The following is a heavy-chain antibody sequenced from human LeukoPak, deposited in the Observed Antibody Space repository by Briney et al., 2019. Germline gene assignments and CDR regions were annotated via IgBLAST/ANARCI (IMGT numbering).Heavy chain of an antibody. D-gene: IGHD6-13*01. CDR3: AKDIAAAGPPRSSWFDP. CDR2: ISSSSSYI. J-gene: IGHJ5*02. CDR1: RVTFSRNI. Sequence: ESLRLSCTPSRVTFSRNIKNGGRQAPGKGLEWVSSISSSSSYIYYADSVKGRFTISRDNAKNSLYLQMNSLRAEDTALYYCAKDIAAAGPPRSSWFDPWGQGTLVTVSS. V-gene: IGHV3-21*04.